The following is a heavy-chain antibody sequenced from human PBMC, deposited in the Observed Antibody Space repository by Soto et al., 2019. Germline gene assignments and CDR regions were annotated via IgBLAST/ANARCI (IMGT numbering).Heavy chain of an antibody. CDR2: MNQHGSDI. CDR3: ATDTYCPATCYRGHGN. J-gene: IGHJ4*02. D-gene: IGHD2-8*02. Sequence: DVQLVESGGDLVQPGGSLRLSCGASVFTFSSYWMAWVRQSPGKGLEWVASMNQHGSDIQYVDSVKGRFTISRDNTRDLLYLQMNNLRAEDTAIYYCATDTYCPATCYRGHGNWGRGTLVTVSS. CDR1: VFTFSSYW. V-gene: IGHV3-7*01.